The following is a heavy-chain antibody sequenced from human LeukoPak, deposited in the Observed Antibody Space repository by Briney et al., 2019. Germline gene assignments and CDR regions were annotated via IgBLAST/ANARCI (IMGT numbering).Heavy chain of an antibody. J-gene: IGHJ4*02. Sequence: GGSLRLSCVASGFAVGSNYMGWVRQASGKGLEWVSLIYSGGAIRYADSVKGRFTISRDSSKNTLFLQMNDLTVEDTARYYCARRPGNWGQGILVIVSS. V-gene: IGHV3-53*01. D-gene: IGHD1-14*01. CDR3: ARRPGN. CDR2: IYSGGAI. CDR1: GFAVGSNY.